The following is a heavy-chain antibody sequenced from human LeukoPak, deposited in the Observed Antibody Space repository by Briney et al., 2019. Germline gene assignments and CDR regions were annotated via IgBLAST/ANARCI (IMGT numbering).Heavy chain of an antibody. D-gene: IGHD3-10*01. J-gene: IGHJ5*02. CDR2: VHLSGRT. CDR1: GGSISSTNW. Sequence: SETLSLTCGVSGGSISSTNWWTWVRQPPGEGLEWIGEVHLSGRTNYNPSLESRVTMSVDMSENHISLKLTSVTAADTAVYYCARGRGLRAVNNWFDPWGQGTLVTVSP. V-gene: IGHV4-4*02. CDR3: ARGRGLRAVNNWFDP.